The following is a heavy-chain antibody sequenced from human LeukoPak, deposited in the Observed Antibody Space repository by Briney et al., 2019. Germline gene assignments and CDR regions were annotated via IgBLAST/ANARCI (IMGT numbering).Heavy chain of an antibody. CDR2: IKQDGSEK. J-gene: IGHJ4*02. CDR3: VRWATSFDL. Sequence: GGSLRLSCAASGFTFSNHWMSWVRQAPGKGLAWVANIKQDGSEKYYVDSVTGRFTISRDNAENSLFLQMSSLRAEDTAVYYCVRWATSFDLWGQGTLVTVSS. V-gene: IGHV3-7*01. CDR1: GFTFSNHW. D-gene: IGHD6-6*01.